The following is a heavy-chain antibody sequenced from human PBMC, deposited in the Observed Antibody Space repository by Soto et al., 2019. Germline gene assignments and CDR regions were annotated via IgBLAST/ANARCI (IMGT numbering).Heavy chain of an antibody. J-gene: IGHJ6*03. V-gene: IGHV3-48*01. Sequence: EVQLVESGGGLVQPGGSLRLSCAASGFTFSSYSMNWVRQAPGKGLEWVSYISSSSSTIYYADSVKGRFTISRDNAKNSLYLQMSSLRAEDTAVYYCARDRGQWLERGGCYYYMDVWGKGTTVTVSS. CDR1: GFTFSSYS. CDR2: ISSSSSTI. D-gene: IGHD6-19*01. CDR3: ARDRGQWLERGGCYYYMDV.